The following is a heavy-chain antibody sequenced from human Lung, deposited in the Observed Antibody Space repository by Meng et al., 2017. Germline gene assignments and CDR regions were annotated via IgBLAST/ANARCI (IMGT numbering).Heavy chain of an antibody. CDR1: GGSFSDYY. CDR2: INHSGST. V-gene: IGHV4-34*01. J-gene: IGHJ4*02. Sequence: QVQIQQGGAGLWMPSETLSLTCVVSGGSFSDYYWSWIRQPPGKGLEWIGEINHSGSTNYNPSLESRATISVDTSQNNLSLKLSSVTAADSAVYYCARGPTTMAHDFDYWGQGTLVTVSS. CDR3: ARGPTTMAHDFDY. D-gene: IGHD4-11*01.